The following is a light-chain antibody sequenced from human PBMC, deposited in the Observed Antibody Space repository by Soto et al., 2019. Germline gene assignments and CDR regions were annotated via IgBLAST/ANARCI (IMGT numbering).Light chain of an antibody. CDR2: GAS. CDR3: QQYFNWPPLT. Sequence: EIVLTQSPDTLSLSPGERATLSCRAGQSVYSSCLAWYQQKPGQAPRLLIYGASTRATGIPARFSGSGSGTEFTLTISSLQSEDFAVYYCQQYFNWPPLTFGGGTKVDIK. V-gene: IGKV3-15*01. CDR1: QSVYSSC. J-gene: IGKJ4*01.